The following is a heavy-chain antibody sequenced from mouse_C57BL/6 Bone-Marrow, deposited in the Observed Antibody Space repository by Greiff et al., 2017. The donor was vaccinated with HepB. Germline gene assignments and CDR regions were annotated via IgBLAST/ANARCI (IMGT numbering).Heavy chain of an antibody. CDR3: ARSGFPDY. CDR1: GYTFTSYW. CDR2: IDPSDSYT. J-gene: IGHJ2*01. Sequence: VKLQQPGAELVMPGASVKLSCKASGYTFTSYWMHWVKQRPGQGLEWIGEIDPSDSYTNYNQKFKGKSTLTVDKSSSTAYMQLSSLTSEDSAVYYCARSGFPDYWGQGTTLTVSS. V-gene: IGHV1-69*01.